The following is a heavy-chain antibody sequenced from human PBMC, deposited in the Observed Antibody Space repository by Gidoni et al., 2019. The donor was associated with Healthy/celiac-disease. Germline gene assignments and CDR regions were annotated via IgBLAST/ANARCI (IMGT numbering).Heavy chain of an antibody. Sequence: QVQLVQSGAEVKKPGASVKVSCKASGYTFPGYYMHWVRQAPGQGLEWMGWINPNSGGTNYAHKFQSRVTMTRDTSISTAYMELSRLRSDDTAVYYCARLNMEGVYWYFDLWVRGTLVTVSS. CDR1: GYTFPGYY. D-gene: IGHD3-16*01. J-gene: IGHJ2*01. CDR3: ARLNMEGVYWYFDL. V-gene: IGHV1-2*07. CDR2: INPNSGGT.